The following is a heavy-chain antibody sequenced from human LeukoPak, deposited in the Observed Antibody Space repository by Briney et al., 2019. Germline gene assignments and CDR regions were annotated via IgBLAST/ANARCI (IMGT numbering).Heavy chain of an antibody. Sequence: SQTPSLTCAIPGDSVSSSGAAWNWIRQSPSRGLEWLGAAYYRSKWYIDYAESLKNRITINPDTSMNQLSLQMNSMTPEGTAMFYCAKGSLQGGFDFWGQGTLVTVSS. D-gene: IGHD2-15*01. J-gene: IGHJ4*02. CDR3: AKGSLQGGFDF. CDR2: AYYRSKWYI. CDR1: GDSVSSSGAA. V-gene: IGHV6-1*01.